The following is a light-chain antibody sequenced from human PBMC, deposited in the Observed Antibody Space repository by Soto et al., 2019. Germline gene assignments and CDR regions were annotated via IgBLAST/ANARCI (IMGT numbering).Light chain of an antibody. J-gene: IGKJ1*01. V-gene: IGKV1-5*03. CDR3: QQYNRYSST. CDR1: QSISSW. CDR2: KAS. Sequence: DIQMAQSPSTRCGCVGDKVTITCRASQSISSWLAWYQQKAGKAPNLLIYKASRLASGVLSRFSGSGSETDFTLTISGLQPGDSATYYCQQYNRYSSTFGQGTKVDI.